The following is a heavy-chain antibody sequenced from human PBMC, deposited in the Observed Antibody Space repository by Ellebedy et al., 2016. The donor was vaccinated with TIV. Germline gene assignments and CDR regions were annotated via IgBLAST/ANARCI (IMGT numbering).Heavy chain of an antibody. V-gene: IGHV3-11*01. Sequence: GESLKISXAASGFTFSDYYMNWIRQVPGKGLEWVSFISSSGSTFYYADSVRGRFTISRDNAKKSLYLQMNSLGAEDTAVYYCARDYWDADYGEDYWGQGTLVTVSS. D-gene: IGHD4-17*01. CDR1: GFTFSDYY. J-gene: IGHJ4*02. CDR3: ARDYWDADYGEDY. CDR2: ISSSGSTF.